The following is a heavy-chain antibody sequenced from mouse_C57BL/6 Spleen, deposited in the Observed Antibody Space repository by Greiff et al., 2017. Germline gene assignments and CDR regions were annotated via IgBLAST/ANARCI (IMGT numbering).Heavy chain of an antibody. D-gene: IGHD1-2*01. CDR1: GYTFTSYG. J-gene: IGHJ1*03. Sequence: QVQLKQSGAELARPGASVKLSCKASGYTFTSYGISWVKQRTGQGLEWIGEIYPRSGNTYYNEKFKGKATLTADKSSSTAYMELRSLTSEDSAVYFCARSGYYGFWYCDVWGTGTTVTVSS. CDR2: IYPRSGNT. V-gene: IGHV1-81*01. CDR3: ARSGYYGFWYCDV.